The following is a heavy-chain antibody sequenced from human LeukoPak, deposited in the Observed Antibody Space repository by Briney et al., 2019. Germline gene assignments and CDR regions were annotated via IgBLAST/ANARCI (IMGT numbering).Heavy chain of an antibody. V-gene: IGHV4-4*07. D-gene: IGHD2-15*01. CDR3: ARAPSGCGGTCPSDH. Sequence: SETLSLTCTVSGASISAFHWTWFRQPAGKGLEWIGRIHDNGDSNHNPSLKSRVTMSLDTSRNQVSLKLASVTAADTAVYYCARAPSGCGGTCPSDHWGPGTQATVSS. CDR2: IHDNGDS. J-gene: IGHJ4*02. CDR1: GASISAFH.